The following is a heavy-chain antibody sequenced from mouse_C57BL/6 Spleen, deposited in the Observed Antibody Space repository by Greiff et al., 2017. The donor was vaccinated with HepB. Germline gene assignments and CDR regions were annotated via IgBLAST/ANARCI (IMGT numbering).Heavy chain of an antibody. D-gene: IGHD2-5*01. Sequence: QVQLKQSGAELAKPGASVKLSCKASGYTFTSYWMHWVKQRPGQGLEWIGYINPSSGYTKYNQKFKDKATLTADKSSSTAYMQLSSLTYEDSAVYYCARIQKDYSNFAWFAYWGQGTLVTVSA. CDR1: GYTFTSYW. V-gene: IGHV1-7*01. J-gene: IGHJ3*01. CDR3: ARIQKDYSNFAWFAY. CDR2: INPSSGYT.